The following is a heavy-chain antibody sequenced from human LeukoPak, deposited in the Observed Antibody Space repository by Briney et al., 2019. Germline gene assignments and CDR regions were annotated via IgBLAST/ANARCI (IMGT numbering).Heavy chain of an antibody. CDR1: GGSFSGYY. V-gene: IGHV4-34*01. CDR2: INHRGST. D-gene: IGHD3-3*01. J-gene: IGHJ4*02. Sequence: SETLSLTCAVYGGSFSGYYWSWIRQPPGKGLEWIGEINHRGSTNYNPSLKSRVTISVDTSKNQFSLKLSSVTAADTAVYYCARGGIFGVVKKIKNYFDYWGQGTLVTVSS. CDR3: ARGGIFGVVKKIKNYFDY.